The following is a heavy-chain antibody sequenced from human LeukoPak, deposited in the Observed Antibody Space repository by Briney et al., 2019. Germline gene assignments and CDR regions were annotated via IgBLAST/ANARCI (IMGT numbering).Heavy chain of an antibody. CDR1: GFTFSSYE. Sequence: PGGSLRLSCAASGFTFSSYEMNWVRQAPGKGLEWVSYISSSGSTIYYADSVKGRFTISRDNAKNSLYLQMNSLRAEDTAVYYCGRDRGVDTAMANFDYWGKGTLVTVS. CDR3: GRDRGVDTAMANFDY. CDR2: ISSSGSTI. D-gene: IGHD5-18*01. V-gene: IGHV3-48*03. J-gene: IGHJ4*02.